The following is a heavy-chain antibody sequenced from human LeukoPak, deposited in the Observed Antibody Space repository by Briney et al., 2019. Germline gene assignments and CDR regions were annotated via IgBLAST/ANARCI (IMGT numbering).Heavy chain of an antibody. J-gene: IGHJ4*02. Sequence: PGGSLRLSCAAPGFTFDDYAMHWVRHAPGKGLEWVSGISWNSGSIGYADSVKGRFTISRDSAKNSLYLQMNSLRAEDTALYYCAKDLSIAVAGTLFDYWGQGTLVTVSS. V-gene: IGHV3-9*01. CDR3: AKDLSIAVAGTLFDY. D-gene: IGHD6-19*01. CDR2: ISWNSGSI. CDR1: GFTFDDYA.